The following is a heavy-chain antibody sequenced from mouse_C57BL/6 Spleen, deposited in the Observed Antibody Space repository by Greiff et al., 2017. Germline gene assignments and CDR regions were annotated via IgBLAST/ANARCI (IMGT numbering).Heavy chain of an antibody. CDR3: ATYYYGSSYYAWFAY. CDR2: IDPEDGET. CDR1: GFNIKDYY. V-gene: IGHV14-2*01. J-gene: IGHJ3*01. Sequence: EVQLQQSGAELVQPGASVKLSCTASGFNIKDYYMHWVKQRTEQGLEWIGRIDPEDGETKYAPKFQGKATITADTSSNTAYLQLSSLTSEDTAVYYCATYYYGSSYYAWFAYWGQGTLVTVSA. D-gene: IGHD1-1*01.